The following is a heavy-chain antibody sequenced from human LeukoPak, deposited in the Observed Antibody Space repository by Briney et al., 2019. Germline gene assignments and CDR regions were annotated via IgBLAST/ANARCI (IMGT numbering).Heavy chain of an antibody. V-gene: IGHV3-48*01. D-gene: IGHD1-1*01. Sequence: GGSLRLSCAASGFTFSTYSMNWVRQAPGKGLEWVLYISSISSGIYYADSVQGRFTTSRDNGKNSLFLQMNSLRAEDTAVYYCTRDANWNPDYWGQGILVTVSS. CDR3: TRDANWNPDY. CDR1: GFTFSTYS. J-gene: IGHJ4*02. CDR2: ISSISSGI.